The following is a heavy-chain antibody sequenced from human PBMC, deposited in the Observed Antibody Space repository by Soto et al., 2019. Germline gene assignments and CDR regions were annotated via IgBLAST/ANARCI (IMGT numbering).Heavy chain of an antibody. Sequence: SETLSLTCTVSGGSISSYYWSWIRQPPGKGLEWIGYLYYTGFTFYNPSLKSRLTISLDSSKNQFSLRLNSVTAADTAVYFCARAYRINGWSDYFFDYWGQGTLVTVSS. J-gene: IGHJ4*02. V-gene: IGHV4-59*08. D-gene: IGHD6-19*01. CDR1: GGSISSYY. CDR2: LYYTGFT. CDR3: ARAYRINGWSDYFFDY.